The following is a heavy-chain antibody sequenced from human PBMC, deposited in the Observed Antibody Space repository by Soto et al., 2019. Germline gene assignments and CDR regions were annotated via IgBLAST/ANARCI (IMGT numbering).Heavy chain of an antibody. CDR2: MNPNSGNT. D-gene: IGHD6-6*01. V-gene: IGHV1-8*01. J-gene: IGHJ6*02. CDR3: ARRGLSSSSTFMYHYYGMDV. CDR1: GYTFTSYD. Sequence: QVQLVQSGAEVKKPGASVKVSCKASGYTFTSYDINWVRQATGQGLEWMGWMNPNSGNTGYAQKFQGRVTMTRNTSISTAYMELISLRSEDTAVYYCARRGLSSSSTFMYHYYGMDVWGQGTTVTVSS.